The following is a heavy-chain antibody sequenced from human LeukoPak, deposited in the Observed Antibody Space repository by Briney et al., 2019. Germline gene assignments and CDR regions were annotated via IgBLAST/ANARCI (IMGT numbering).Heavy chain of an antibody. CDR2: IYSGGST. CDR1: GFTASSNY. V-gene: IGHV3-53*01. CDR3: ARATLDSSSWYEYYYCYYYMDV. J-gene: IGHJ6*03. D-gene: IGHD6-13*01. Sequence: PGGSLRLSCAASGFTASSNYMSWVRQAPGKGLEWVSVIYSGGSTYYADSVKGRFTISRDNSKNTLYLQMNSLRAEDTAVYYCARATLDSSSWYEYYYCYYYMDVWGKGTTVTVSS.